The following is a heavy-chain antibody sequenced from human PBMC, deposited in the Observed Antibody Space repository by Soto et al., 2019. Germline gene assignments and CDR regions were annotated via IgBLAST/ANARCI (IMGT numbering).Heavy chain of an antibody. CDR3: ARTSPRYYYYGMDV. J-gene: IGHJ6*02. V-gene: IGHV4-39*01. CDR2: IYYSGST. Sequence: PSETLSLTCTVSGGSISSSSYYWGWIRQPPGKGLEWIGSIYYSGSTYYNPSLKSRVTISVDTSKNQFSLKLSSVTAADTAVYYCARTSPRYYYYGMDVWGQGTTVTVLL. CDR1: GGSISSSSYY.